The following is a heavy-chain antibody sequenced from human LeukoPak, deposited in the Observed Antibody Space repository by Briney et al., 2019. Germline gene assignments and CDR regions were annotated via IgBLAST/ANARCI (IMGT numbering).Heavy chain of an antibody. J-gene: IGHJ6*02. D-gene: IGHD3-3*01. CDR2: IIPIFGTA. V-gene: IGHV1-69*13. Sequence: SVKVSCKASGGTFSSYAISWVRQAPGQGLEWMGGIIPIFGTANYAQKFQGRVTITADESTSTAYMELSSLRSEDTAVYYCATSADFWMGYYYGMDVWGQGTTVTVS. CDR3: ATSADFWMGYYYGMDV. CDR1: GGTFSSYA.